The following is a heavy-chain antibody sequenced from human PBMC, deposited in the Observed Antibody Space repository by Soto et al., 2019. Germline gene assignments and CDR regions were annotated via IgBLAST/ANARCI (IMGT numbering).Heavy chain of an antibody. Sequence: SETLSLTCAVYGGSFSGYYWSWIRQPPGKGLEWIGEINHSGSTNYNPSLKSRVTISVDTSKNQFSLKLSSVTAADTAVYYCARGRSRAHYYYYGMDVWGQGTTVTVSS. CDR3: ARGRSRAHYYYYGMDV. J-gene: IGHJ6*02. CDR2: INHSGST. V-gene: IGHV4-34*01. CDR1: GGSFSGYY.